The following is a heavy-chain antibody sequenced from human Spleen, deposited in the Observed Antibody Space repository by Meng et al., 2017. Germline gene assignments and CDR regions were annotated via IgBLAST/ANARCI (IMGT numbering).Heavy chain of an antibody. J-gene: IGHJ4*02. CDR1: GGSFSDYY. V-gene: IGHV4-34*01. CDR2: INHGGDT. Sequence: QVQQQQWGAGLLKPSETLSLTCVVSGGSFSDYYWSWIRQPPGKGLEWIGEINHGGDTNYNPSLKSRVTIAIDKSKNQFSLKLSSVTAADTAVYYCASWIYSCGWQWGQGALVTVSS. CDR3: ASWIYSCGWQ. D-gene: IGHD6-19*01.